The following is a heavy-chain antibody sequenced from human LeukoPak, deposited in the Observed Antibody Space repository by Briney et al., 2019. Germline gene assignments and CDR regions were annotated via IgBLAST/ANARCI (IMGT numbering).Heavy chain of an antibody. V-gene: IGHV3-64*01. CDR1: GFTFSSYA. CDR3: ARQGGDILTGYYYFDY. D-gene: IGHD3-9*01. Sequence: GGSLRLSCAASGFTFSSYALHWVRQAPGKGLEYVSAISSNGGSTYYANSVKGRFTISRDNSKNTLYLQMGSLRAEDMAVYYCARQGGDILTGYYYFDYWGQGTLVTVSS. CDR2: ISSNGGST. J-gene: IGHJ4*02.